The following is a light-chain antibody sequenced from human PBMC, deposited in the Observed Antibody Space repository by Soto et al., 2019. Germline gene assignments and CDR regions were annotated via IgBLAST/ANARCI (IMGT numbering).Light chain of an antibody. CDR1: SGHSTYI. J-gene: IGLJ3*02. CDR2: LEGSGTY. Sequence: QSVLTQSSSASASLGSSVKLTCTLSSGHSTYIIAWHRQQPGKAPHYLMKLEGSGTYNKGSGVHDRFSGSSSEADRYLTISKLQFEDEADYYCETWDSDTHTVFGVGTQLTV. CDR3: ETWDSDTHTV. V-gene: IGLV4-60*02.